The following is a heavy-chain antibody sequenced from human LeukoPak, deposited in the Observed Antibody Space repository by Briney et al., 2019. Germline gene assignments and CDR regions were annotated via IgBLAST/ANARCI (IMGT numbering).Heavy chain of an antibody. Sequence: SETLSLTCTVSGVSISSYYWSWIRQPAGKGLEWIGRIHTSGGTNYNPSLKSRVTMSVDTSKNQFSLKLSSVTAADTAVYYCAGAVLVVVAAPFDPWGQGTLVTVSS. J-gene: IGHJ5*02. CDR2: IHTSGGT. D-gene: IGHD2-15*01. CDR3: AGAVLVVVAAPFDP. CDR1: GVSISSYY. V-gene: IGHV4-4*07.